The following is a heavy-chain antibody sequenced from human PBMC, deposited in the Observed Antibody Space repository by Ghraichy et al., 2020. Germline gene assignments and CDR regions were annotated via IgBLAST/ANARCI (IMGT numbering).Heavy chain of an antibody. D-gene: IGHD6-6*01. CDR3: AREGGEWYSSSSNAYYFDY. V-gene: IGHV1-8*01. CDR2: MNPNSGNT. CDR1: GYTFTSYD. J-gene: IGHJ4*02. Sequence: ASVKVSCKASGYTFTSYDINWVRQATGQGLEWMGWMNPNSGNTGYAQKFQGRVTMTRNTSISTAYMELSSLRSEDTAVYYCAREGGEWYSSSSNAYYFDYWGQGTLVTVSS.